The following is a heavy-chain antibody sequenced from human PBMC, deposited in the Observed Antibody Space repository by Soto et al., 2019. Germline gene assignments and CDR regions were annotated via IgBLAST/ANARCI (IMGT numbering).Heavy chain of an antibody. CDR3: GARANYGSGSYYNREEFDY. J-gene: IGHJ4*02. CDR2: IYYSGST. D-gene: IGHD3-10*01. Sequence: SETLSLTCTVSGGSISSYYWSWIRQPPGKGLEWIGYIYYSGSTNYNPSLKSRVTISVDTSKNQFSLKLSSVTAADTAVYYCGARANYGSGSYYNREEFDYWGQGTLVTVSS. CDR1: GGSISSYY. V-gene: IGHV4-59*01.